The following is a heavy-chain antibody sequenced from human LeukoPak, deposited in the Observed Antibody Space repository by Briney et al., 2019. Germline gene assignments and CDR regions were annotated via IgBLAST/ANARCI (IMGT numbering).Heavy chain of an antibody. CDR1: GGSISSFY. Sequence: SETLSLTCTVSGGSISSFYWNWIRQPPGKGLEWIGYIYYSGSTNYNPSLKSRVTISVDTSKNQFSLKLSSVTAADTAVYYCATLKRYCSGGSCYLNWFDPWGQGTLVTVSS. D-gene: IGHD2-15*01. V-gene: IGHV4-59*08. CDR2: IYYSGST. J-gene: IGHJ5*02. CDR3: ATLKRYCSGGSCYLNWFDP.